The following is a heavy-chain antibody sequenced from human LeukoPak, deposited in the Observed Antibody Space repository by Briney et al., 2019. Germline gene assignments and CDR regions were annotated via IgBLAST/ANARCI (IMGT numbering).Heavy chain of an antibody. CDR1: GYTFTSYG. CDR3: ARDLFGANSYYYYGMDV. J-gene: IGHJ6*02. Sequence: ASVKVSCKASGYTFTSYGISWVRQAPGQGLEWMGWISAYNGNTNYAQKLQGRVTMTTDTSTSTAYMELRSLRSDDTAVYYCARDLFGANSYYYYGMDVWGQGTTVTVSS. CDR2: ISAYNGNT. D-gene: IGHD4/OR15-4a*01. V-gene: IGHV1-18*01.